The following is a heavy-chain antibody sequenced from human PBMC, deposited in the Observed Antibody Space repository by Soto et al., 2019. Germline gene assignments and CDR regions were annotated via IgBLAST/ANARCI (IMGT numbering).Heavy chain of an antibody. V-gene: IGHV3-23*01. D-gene: IGHD6-13*01. CDR2: IGGSGGYK. CDR3: AKDAAMVSSTFNYFDY. J-gene: IGHJ4*02. CDR1: GFFFSSYA. Sequence: EVPLLESGGGLVQPGGSLRLSCAASGFFFSSYAMSWVRQAPGKGLEWVSGIGGSGGYKSYADSVKGRFTISRDNSKNTLYLQMESLGAEDTAVYYCAKDAAMVSSTFNYFDYWGQGTLVAVSS.